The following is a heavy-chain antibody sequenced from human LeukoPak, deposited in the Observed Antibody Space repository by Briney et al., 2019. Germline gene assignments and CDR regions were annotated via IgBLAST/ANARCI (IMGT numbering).Heavy chain of an antibody. CDR1: GGSISSGGYS. D-gene: IGHD3-10*01. Sequence: SETLSLTCAVSGGSISSGGYSWSWIRQLPGKGLEWIGYIYHSGSTYYNPSLKSRVTISVDRSKNQFSLKLSSVTAADTAVYYCARVWRFGEYTFDYWGQGTLVTVSS. V-gene: IGHV4-30-2*01. CDR2: IYHSGST. J-gene: IGHJ4*02. CDR3: ARVWRFGEYTFDY.